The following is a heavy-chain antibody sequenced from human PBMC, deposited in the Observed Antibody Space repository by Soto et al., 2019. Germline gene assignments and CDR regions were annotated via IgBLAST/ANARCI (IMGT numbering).Heavy chain of an antibody. CDR2: VHHSWGS. D-gene: IGHD3-10*01. CDR3: ARQGFGPLHGLVDV. V-gene: IGHV4-59*08. J-gene: IGHJ6*02. Sequence: QVQLQESGPGLVKPSETLSLSCTVSGGSISSYYWSWFRQSPGKRMEWIGYVHHSWGSSYNPSLRSRVAISRDTSKSQFSLKVTSVTATDPAVYYCARQGFGPLHGLVDVWGQGTTVTVSS. CDR1: GGSISSYY.